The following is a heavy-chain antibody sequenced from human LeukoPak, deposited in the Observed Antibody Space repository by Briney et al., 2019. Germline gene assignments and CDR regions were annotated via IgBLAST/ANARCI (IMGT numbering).Heavy chain of an antibody. CDR3: ARDGGYYYDSSGQDY. Sequence: GGSLRLSCAASGFTFSSYSMNWVRQAPGKGLEWVSYIISSSSTIYYADSVKGRFTISRDNAKNSLYLQMNSLRAEDTAVYYCARDGGYYYDSSGQDYWGQGTLVTVSS. V-gene: IGHV3-48*01. CDR2: IISSSSTI. CDR1: GFTFSSYS. J-gene: IGHJ4*02. D-gene: IGHD3-22*01.